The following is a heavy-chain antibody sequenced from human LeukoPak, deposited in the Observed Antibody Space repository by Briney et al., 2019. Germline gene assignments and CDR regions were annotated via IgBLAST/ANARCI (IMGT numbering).Heavy chain of an antibody. J-gene: IGHJ5*02. V-gene: IGHV3-20*04. CDR2: INWNGGST. CDR3: ARDRPYYDFWSGTFDP. D-gene: IGHD3-3*01. CDR1: GFTFDDYG. Sequence: PGGSLRLSCAASGFTFDDYGMSWVRQAPGKGLEWVPGINWNGGSTGYADSVKGRFTISRDNAKNSLYLQMSSLRAEDTALYYCARDRPYYDFWSGTFDPWGQGTLVTVSS.